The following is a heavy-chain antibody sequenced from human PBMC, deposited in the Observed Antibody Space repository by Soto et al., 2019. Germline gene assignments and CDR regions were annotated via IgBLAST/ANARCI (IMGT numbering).Heavy chain of an antibody. V-gene: IGHV3-21*01. CDR3: ARGMHYFNSSGYHGPFDY. J-gene: IGHJ4*02. Sequence: PGGSLRLSCAASGFTFSSYSMNWVRQAPGKGLEWVSSISSSSSYIYYADSVKGRFTISRDNAKNSLYLQMNSLRAEDTAVYYCARGMHYFNSSGYHGPFDYWGQGTLVTVSS. D-gene: IGHD3-22*01. CDR1: GFTFSSYS. CDR2: ISSSSSYI.